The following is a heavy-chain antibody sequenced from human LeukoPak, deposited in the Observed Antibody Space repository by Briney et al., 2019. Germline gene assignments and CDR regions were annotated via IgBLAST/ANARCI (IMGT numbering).Heavy chain of an antibody. D-gene: IGHD2-15*01. CDR3: VRGYSFGPYGMDV. Sequence: GGSLRLSCAASGSPFSSYAMHWVRQAPGKGLEYVSAISDSGGSTYYADSVKGRFTISRDNSKNTLYLQMSSLRAEDTAVYFCVRGYSFGPYGMDVWGQGTTVTVSS. CDR1: GSPFSSYA. CDR2: ISDSGGST. V-gene: IGHV3-64D*09. J-gene: IGHJ6*02.